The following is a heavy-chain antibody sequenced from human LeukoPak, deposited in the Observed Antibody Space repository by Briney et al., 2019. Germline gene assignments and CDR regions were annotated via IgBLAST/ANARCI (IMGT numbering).Heavy chain of an antibody. V-gene: IGHV4-38-2*01. Sequence: SETLSLTCAVSGYSISSGYYWGWIRQPPGKGLEWIGSIYHSGSTNYNPSLKSRVTISVDTSKNQFSLKLSSVTAADTAVYYCARIGGLSPHVVDYWGQGTLVTVSS. CDR2: IYHSGST. J-gene: IGHJ4*02. CDR1: GYSISSGYY. D-gene: IGHD3-16*02. CDR3: ARIGGLSPHVVDY.